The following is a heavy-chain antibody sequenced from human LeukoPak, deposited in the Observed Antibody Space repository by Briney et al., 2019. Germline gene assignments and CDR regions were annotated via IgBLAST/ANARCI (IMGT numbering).Heavy chain of an antibody. D-gene: IGHD3-22*01. V-gene: IGHV1-69*04. CDR3: ARDGHGYDYGDY. CDR2: IIPILGIA. J-gene: IGHJ4*02. CDR1: GGTFSSYT. Sequence: ASVKVSCKASGGTFSSYTISWVRQAPGQGLEWMGRIIPILGIANYAQKFQGRVTITADKSTSTAYMELSSPRSEDTAVYYCARDGHGYDYGDYWGQGTLVTVSS.